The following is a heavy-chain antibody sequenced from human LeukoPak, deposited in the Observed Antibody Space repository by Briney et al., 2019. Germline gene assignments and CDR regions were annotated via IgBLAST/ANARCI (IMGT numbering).Heavy chain of an antibody. V-gene: IGHV1-69*01. Sequence: GGSLRLSCAASGFTFSSYAISWVRQAPGQGLEWMGGIIPIFGTANYAQKFQGRVTITADESTSTAYMELSSLRSEDTAVYYCARVEHMVRGVRTIFDYWGQGTLVTVSS. CDR2: IIPIFGTA. J-gene: IGHJ4*02. D-gene: IGHD3-10*01. CDR1: GFTFSSYA. CDR3: ARVEHMVRGVRTIFDY.